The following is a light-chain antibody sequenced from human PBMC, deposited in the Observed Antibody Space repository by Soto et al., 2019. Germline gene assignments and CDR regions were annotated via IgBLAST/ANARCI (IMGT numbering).Light chain of an antibody. Sequence: QSVLTQSTSASGTPGQRVTISCSGGTSNFGSNSVNWYQQLPGTAPKVVIYGNNQRPSGVPDRFSGSKSGTSASLAISGLQSDDEADYYCAAWDDSVKGVLFGGGTKLTVL. V-gene: IGLV1-44*01. CDR3: AAWDDSVKGVL. J-gene: IGLJ2*01. CDR1: TSNFGSNS. CDR2: GNN.